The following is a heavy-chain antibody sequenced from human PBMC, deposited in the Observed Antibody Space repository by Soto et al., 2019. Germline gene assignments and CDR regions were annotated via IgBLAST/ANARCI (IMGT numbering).Heavy chain of an antibody. CDR1: GGSISSYY. V-gene: IGHV4-4*07. CDR2: IYTGGST. Sequence: SETLSLTCTVSGGSISSYYWSWIRQPAGKGLEWIGRIYTGGSTNYNPSLKSRVTMSVDTSKNQFSLKLSSVTAADTAVYYCARDTITMVRGVIPDYYYGMDVWGQGTTVTVSS. D-gene: IGHD3-10*01. CDR3: ARDTITMVRGVIPDYYYGMDV. J-gene: IGHJ6*02.